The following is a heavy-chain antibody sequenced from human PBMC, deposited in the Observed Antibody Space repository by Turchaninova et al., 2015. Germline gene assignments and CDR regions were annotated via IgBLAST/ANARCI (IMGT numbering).Heavy chain of an antibody. J-gene: IGHJ4*02. D-gene: IGHD3/OR15-3a*01. V-gene: IGHV2-5*02. CDR2: VYWDDDK. CDR1: RFPLITRGLG. Sequence: QVTLKESGPTLVKPTQTLTLTCRFSRFPLITRGLGVGWIRQPPGKALEWLAVVYWDDDKRYSPSLESRLTVTKDISKNQVVLTMTNMDPADTATYYCAYSRVPGTGFIGFFWGQGILVTVSS. CDR3: AYSRVPGTGFIGFF.